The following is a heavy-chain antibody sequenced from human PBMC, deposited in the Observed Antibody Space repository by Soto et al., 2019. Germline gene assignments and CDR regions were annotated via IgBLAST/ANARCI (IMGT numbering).Heavy chain of an antibody. V-gene: IGHV1-2*04. CDR3: AREDRLFHPNWYET. CDR2: INPNSGGT. D-gene: IGHD3-22*01. J-gene: IGHJ5*02. CDR1: GYAFSGYY. Sequence: ASVKVSCKASGYAFSGYYMHWVRQAPGQGLEWMGWINPNSGGTNYAQKFQGCVTMTRDTSISTAYMELSRLRSDDTAFYYCAREDRLFHPNWYETWGQGTLVTVSS.